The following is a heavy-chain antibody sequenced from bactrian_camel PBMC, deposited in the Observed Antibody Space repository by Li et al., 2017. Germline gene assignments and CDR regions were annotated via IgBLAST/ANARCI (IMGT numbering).Heavy chain of an antibody. J-gene: IGHJ4*01. CDR2: IDDHGRT. D-gene: IGHD2*01. Sequence: HVQLVESGGGSVQVGGSLRLSCVASGYSYSAYCLAYFRQAPGKEREAIAFIDDHGRTNYADSVKGRFTISKDNAVIDSSKTTLYLQMDGLKADDTAMYYCVAGRACTWSSSAFQYWGQGTQVTVS. CDR3: VAGRACTWSSSAFQY. V-gene: IGHV3S53*01. CDR1: GYSYSAYC.